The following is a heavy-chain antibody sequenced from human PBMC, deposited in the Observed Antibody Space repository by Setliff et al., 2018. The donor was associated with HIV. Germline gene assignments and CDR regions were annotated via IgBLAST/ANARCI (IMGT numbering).Heavy chain of an antibody. CDR1: GGSISSGNYY. Sequence: PSETLSLTCTVSGGSISSGNYYWSWIRQHPGKGLEWIGNIYYSGITYYYNPSLKSRVTISVDTSKNQFSLKLTSVSAADTAVYYCARDGRAKGVYSHWHFDLWGQGTTVTVSS. D-gene: IGHD1-7*01. CDR3: ARDGRAKGVYSHWHFDL. V-gene: IGHV4-31*03. CDR2: IYYSGITY. J-gene: IGHJ6*02.